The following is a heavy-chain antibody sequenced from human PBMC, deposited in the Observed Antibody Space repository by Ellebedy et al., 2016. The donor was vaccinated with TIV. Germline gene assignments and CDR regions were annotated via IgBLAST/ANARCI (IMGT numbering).Heavy chain of an antibody. D-gene: IGHD5-12*01. Sequence: GGSLRLSCAASGFTFSSYGMHWVRQAPGKGLEWVAVISYDGSNKYYADSVKGRFTISRDNSKNTLYLQMNSLRAEDTAVYYCARDWRYSGYDADYWGQGTLVTVSS. CDR2: ISYDGSNK. V-gene: IGHV3-30*03. J-gene: IGHJ4*02. CDR1: GFTFSSYG. CDR3: ARDWRYSGYDADY.